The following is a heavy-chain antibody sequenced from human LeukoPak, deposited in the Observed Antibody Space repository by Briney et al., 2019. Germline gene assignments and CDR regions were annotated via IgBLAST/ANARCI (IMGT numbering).Heavy chain of an antibody. Sequence: ASVKVSCKASGYTLTGYYMHWVRQAPGQGLEWMGWINSNNGGTNYAQKFQGRVTMTRDTSISTAYMELSSLRSDDTAVYYCASPAPYYDNSGYYPLDYWGQETLVTVSS. CDR3: ASPAPYYDNSGYYPLDY. J-gene: IGHJ4*02. V-gene: IGHV1-2*02. CDR2: INSNNGGT. CDR1: GYTLTGYY. D-gene: IGHD3-22*01.